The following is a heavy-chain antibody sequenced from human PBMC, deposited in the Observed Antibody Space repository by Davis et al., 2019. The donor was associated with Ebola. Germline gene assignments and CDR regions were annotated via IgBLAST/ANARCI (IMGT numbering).Heavy chain of an antibody. D-gene: IGHD2-15*01. V-gene: IGHV1-46*01. CDR2: INPNDGRT. Sequence: ASVKVSCKASGYTFTGYYMHWVRQAPGQGLEWMGMINPNDGRTIYAQKFQGRVTMTTDTSTSTAYMELRSLRSDDTAVYYCARSPIVVVVAATFRFDPWGQGTLVTVSS. CDR3: ARSPIVVVVAATFRFDP. J-gene: IGHJ5*02. CDR1: GYTFTGYY.